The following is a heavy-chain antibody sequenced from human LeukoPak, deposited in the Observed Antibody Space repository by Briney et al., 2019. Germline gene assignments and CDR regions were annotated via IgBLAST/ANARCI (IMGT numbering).Heavy chain of an antibody. CDR1: GYTFSSYA. CDR2: ISGSGGST. CDR3: AKDYYDFWSGYPPRGWFDP. Sequence: SCKASGYTFSSYAMSWVRQAPGKGLEWVSAISGSGGSTYYADSVKGRFTISRDNSKNTLYLQMNSLRAEDTAVYYCAKDYYDFWSGYPPRGWFDPWGQGTLVTVSS. D-gene: IGHD3-3*01. J-gene: IGHJ5*02. V-gene: IGHV3-23*01.